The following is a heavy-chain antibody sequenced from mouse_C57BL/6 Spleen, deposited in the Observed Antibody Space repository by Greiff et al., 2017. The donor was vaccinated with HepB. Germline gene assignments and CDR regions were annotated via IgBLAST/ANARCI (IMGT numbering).Heavy chain of an antibody. CDR1: GFNIKDYY. CDR2: IYPRSGNT. Sequence: QVQLKQSGAELVKPGASVKLSCTASGFNIKDYYMHWVKQRTGQGLEWIGEIYPRSGNTYYNEKFKDKATLTADKSSSTAYMELRSLTSEDSAVFFCARAYYDYGTFAYWGQGTLVTVSA. V-gene: IGHV1-81*01. D-gene: IGHD2-4*01. J-gene: IGHJ3*01. CDR3: ARAYYDYGTFAY.